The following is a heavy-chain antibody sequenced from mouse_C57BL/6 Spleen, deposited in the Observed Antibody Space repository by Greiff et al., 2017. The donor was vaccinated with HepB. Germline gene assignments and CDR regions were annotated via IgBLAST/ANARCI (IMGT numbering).Heavy chain of an antibody. D-gene: IGHD2-4*01. Sequence: DVQLQESGPGLVKPSQSLSLTCSVTGYSITSGYYWNWIRQFPGNKLEWMGYISYDGSNNYNPSLKNRISITRDTSKNQFFLKLNSVTTEDTATYYCAGDYEYYYAMDYWGQGTSVTVSS. CDR2: ISYDGSN. CDR3: AGDYEYYYAMDY. V-gene: IGHV3-6*01. CDR1: GYSITSGYY. J-gene: IGHJ4*01.